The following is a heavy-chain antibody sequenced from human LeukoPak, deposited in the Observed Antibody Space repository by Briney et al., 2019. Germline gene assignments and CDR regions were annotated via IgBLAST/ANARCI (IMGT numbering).Heavy chain of an antibody. D-gene: IGHD1-26*01. CDR3: ARVIVGATPFPFDY. J-gene: IGHJ4*02. CDR2: INSDGSST. V-gene: IGHV3-74*01. CDR1: GFTFSSYW. Sequence: GGSLRLSCAASGFTFSSYWMHRVRQAPGKGLVWVSRINSDGSSTSYADSVKGRFTISRDNAKNTLYLQMNSLRAEDTAVYYCARVIVGATPFPFDYWGQGTLVTVSS.